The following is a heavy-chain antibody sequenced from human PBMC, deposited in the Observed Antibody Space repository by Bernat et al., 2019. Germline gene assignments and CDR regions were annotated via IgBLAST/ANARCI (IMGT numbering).Heavy chain of an antibody. J-gene: IGHJ5*02. CDR2: ISWNSGSI. CDR3: AKDNSGWLSSESTFDP. Sequence: EVQLVESGGGLVQPGRSLRLSCAASGFTFDDYAMHWVRQAPGKGLEWVSGISWNSGSIGYADSVKGRFTISRDNAKNSLYLQMNSLRAEDTALYYCAKDNSGWLSSESTFDPWGQGTLVTVSS. D-gene: IGHD3-16*02. CDR1: GFTFDDYA. V-gene: IGHV3-9*01.